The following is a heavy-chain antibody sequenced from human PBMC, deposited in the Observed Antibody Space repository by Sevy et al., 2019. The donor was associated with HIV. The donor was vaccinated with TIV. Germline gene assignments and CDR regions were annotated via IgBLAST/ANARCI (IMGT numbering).Heavy chain of an antibody. Sequence: GGSLRLSCKASGFIFSRYGVHWVRQAPDKGLEWVASIFNDGKTKYYGDAVKGRFTISRDDSKNTLYLQMDSLRAEDTAVYYCARESGSDWYLDYWGQGTLVTVSS. J-gene: IGHJ4*02. CDR2: IFNDGKTK. CDR1: GFIFSRYG. CDR3: ARESGSDWYLDY. V-gene: IGHV3-33*01. D-gene: IGHD1-26*01.